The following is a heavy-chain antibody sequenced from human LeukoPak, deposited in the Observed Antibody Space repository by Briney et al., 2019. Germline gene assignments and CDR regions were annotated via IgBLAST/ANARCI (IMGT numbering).Heavy chain of an antibody. CDR1: GFTFSSYA. CDR2: ISGSGGST. J-gene: IGHJ4*02. CDR3: AKDTDLAVAGQSLDY. D-gene: IGHD6-19*01. Sequence: GGSLRLSCAASGFTFSSYAMSWVRQAPGKGLEWVSAISGSGGSTYYADSVKGRFTISRDNSKNTLYLQMNSLRAEDTAVYYCAKDTDLAVAGQSLDYWGQGTLVTVSS. V-gene: IGHV3-23*01.